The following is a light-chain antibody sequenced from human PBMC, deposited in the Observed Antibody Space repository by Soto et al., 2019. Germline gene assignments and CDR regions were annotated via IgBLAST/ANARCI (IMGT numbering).Light chain of an antibody. J-gene: IGKJ5*01. CDR1: QSVSSSY. V-gene: IGKV3-20*01. CDR2: GAS. Sequence: EIVLTQSPGTLSLSPGERATLSCRASQSVSSSYLAWYQQKSGQAPRLLIYGASSRATGIPDRFSGSGFGTDFTLTISRLEPEDFAAYYCQQYGSSPITFGQGTRLEIK. CDR3: QQYGSSPIT.